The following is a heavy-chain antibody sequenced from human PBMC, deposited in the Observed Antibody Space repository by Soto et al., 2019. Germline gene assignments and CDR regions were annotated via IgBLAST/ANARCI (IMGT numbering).Heavy chain of an antibody. CDR2: ISGYNGDT. CDR1: GYTFSRYG. CDR3: AKNGQPPYYYYGMDV. D-gene: IGHD2-8*01. Sequence: QGQLVQSGPEVKKPGASVKVSCKTSGYTFSRYGISWVRQAPGQGLEWMGWISGYNGDTNYAQKVQGRVTMTIDTSTYTAYMELRSLTSDDTAIYYCAKNGQPPYYYYGMDVWGQATTVTVSS. V-gene: IGHV1-18*01. J-gene: IGHJ6*02.